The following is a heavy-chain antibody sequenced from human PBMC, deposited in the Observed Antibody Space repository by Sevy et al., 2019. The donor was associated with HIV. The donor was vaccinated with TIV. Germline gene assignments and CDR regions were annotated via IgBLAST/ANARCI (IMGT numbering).Heavy chain of an antibody. CDR1: GFIFSDYY. CDR3: ARDPLLGIAREVARGGY. Sequence: GGSLRLSCSGSGFIFSDYYMSWIRLAPGRGLEWVSYIRGSGITYDADSVEGRFTISRDNARNSVYLQMNSLRADDTAVYYCARDPLLGIAREVARGGYWGQGTLVTVSS. V-gene: IGHV3-11*01. CDR2: IRGSGIT. J-gene: IGHJ4*02. D-gene: IGHD2-2*03.